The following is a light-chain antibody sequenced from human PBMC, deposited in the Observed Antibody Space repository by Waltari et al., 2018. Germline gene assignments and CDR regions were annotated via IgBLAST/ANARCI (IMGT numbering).Light chain of an antibody. V-gene: IGLV4-69*01. CDR1: SGHSSNV. Sequence: QLVLTQSPSLSASLGASVKLTCTLSSGHSSNVIAWHQQQPEKGPRYLMKVNSDGSHSKGDDIPHRFSGASSGAERHLTISSLQSEDEADYYCQTGGHGTWVFGGGTKLTVL. J-gene: IGLJ3*02. CDR2: VNSDGSH. CDR3: QTGGHGTWV.